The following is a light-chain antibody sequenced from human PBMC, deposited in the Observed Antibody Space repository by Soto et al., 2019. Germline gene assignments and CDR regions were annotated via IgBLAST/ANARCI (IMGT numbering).Light chain of an antibody. Sequence: EIVLTQSPGTLSLSPGERATLSCRASQGVSSSYLAWYQQKTGQPPRLLMYGASSRPTGIPEMFSGSGSGTDLTHTITRLEAEDFAVYYCQHYRTSFVGVTKVEIK. CDR2: GAS. J-gene: IGKJ4*01. CDR1: QGVSSSY. CDR3: QHYRTS. V-gene: IGKV3-20*01.